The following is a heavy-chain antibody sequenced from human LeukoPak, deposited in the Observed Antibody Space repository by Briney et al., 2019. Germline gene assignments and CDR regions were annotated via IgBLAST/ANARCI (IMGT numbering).Heavy chain of an antibody. CDR2: IRYDGSNK. CDR3: AKDIQIVGATTGYFDY. J-gene: IGHJ4*02. Sequence: GGSLRLSCAASGFTFSSYGMHWVRQAAGSGLEWVAFIRYDGSNKYYADSVKGRFTIRRDNSKNTLYLQMNSLRAEDTAVYYCAKDIQIVGATTGYFDYWGQGTLVTVSS. D-gene: IGHD1-26*01. CDR1: GFTFSSYG. V-gene: IGHV3-30*02.